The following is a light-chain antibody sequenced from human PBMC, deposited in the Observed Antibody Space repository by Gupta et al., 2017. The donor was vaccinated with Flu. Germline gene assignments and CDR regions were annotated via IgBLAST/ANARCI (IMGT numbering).Light chain of an antibody. CDR2: DGS. J-gene: IGKJ2*01. Sequence: EIVLTQYPAILSLSPGEGASLSCGASQSVSSNFLAWYQHKPGLTPRLLIYDGSKRAAGIPDRFSGSGSGTDFTLTISRLEPEDFAVYYCQQYGNSYSVTFGQGTKLEI. CDR1: QSVSSNF. V-gene: IGKV3D-20*01. CDR3: QQYGNSYSVT.